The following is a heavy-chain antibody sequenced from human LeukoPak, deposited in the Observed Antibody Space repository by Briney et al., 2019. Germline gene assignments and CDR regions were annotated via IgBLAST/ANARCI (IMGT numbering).Heavy chain of an antibody. CDR3: ARSGRGTYYYFDL. Sequence: ASVKVSCKASSYTFTRYGISWVRQAPRQGLEWTGWISGSNGNTNYAQKFQGRVSMTADTSTSTAYMELRSLRSDDTAVYYCARSGRGTYYYFDLWGQGTLVTVSS. CDR1: SYTFTRYG. CDR2: ISGSNGNT. V-gene: IGHV1-18*01. J-gene: IGHJ4*02. D-gene: IGHD1-26*01.